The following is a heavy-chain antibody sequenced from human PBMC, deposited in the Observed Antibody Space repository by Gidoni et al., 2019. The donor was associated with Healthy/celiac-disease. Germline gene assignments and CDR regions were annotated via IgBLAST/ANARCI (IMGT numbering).Heavy chain of an antibody. V-gene: IGHV3-21*01. D-gene: IGHD2-15*01. CDR3: ARGKGCSGGSCYPPAFDY. CDR2: ISSSSSYI. J-gene: IGHJ4*02. CDR1: GFTFSRYS. Sequence: EVQLVESGGGLVKPGGSLRLSCAASGFTFSRYSMNWVRQAPGTGLEWVSSISSSSSYIYYADSVKGRFTISRDNAKNSLYLQMNSLRAEDTAVYYCARGKGCSGGSCYPPAFDYWGQGTLVTVSS.